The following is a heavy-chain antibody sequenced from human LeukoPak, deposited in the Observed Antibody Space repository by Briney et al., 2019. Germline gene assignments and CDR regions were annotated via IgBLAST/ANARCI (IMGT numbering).Heavy chain of an antibody. CDR2: ISSSSSYI. D-gene: IGHD3-22*01. Sequence: GSPRRLSCGASGFALSAYSMNGGRRGPGKGLSWCSCISSSSSYISYTDSVKGRFTISRDNAKNSLTLQMNSLRAEDTAVYYCARDLKYYDSSGFDYWGQGTLVTVSS. CDR1: GFALSAYS. V-gene: IGHV3-21*01. J-gene: IGHJ4*02. CDR3: ARDLKYYDSSGFDY.